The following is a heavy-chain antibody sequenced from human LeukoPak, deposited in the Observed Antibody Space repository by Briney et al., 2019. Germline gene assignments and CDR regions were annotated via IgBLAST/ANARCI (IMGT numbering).Heavy chain of an antibody. D-gene: IGHD3-16*01. CDR3: AKDRANWAIDD. V-gene: IGHV3-69-1*01. Sequence: GGSLRLSCVASGFTFTDHPMNWVRQAPGKGLEWVSYIGGDGIAFYADSVKGRFTASKDDARKSMYLQMNSLRVEDTAVYYCAKDRANWAIDDWGQGTQVTVSS. CDR1: GFTFTDHP. CDR2: IGGDGIA. J-gene: IGHJ4*02.